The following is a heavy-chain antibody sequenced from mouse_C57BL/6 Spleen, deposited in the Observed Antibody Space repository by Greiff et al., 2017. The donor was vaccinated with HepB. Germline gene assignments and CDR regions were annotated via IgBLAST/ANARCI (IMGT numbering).Heavy chain of an antibody. Sequence: EVKLQESGGGLVKPGGSLKLSCAASGFTFSDYGMHWVRQAPEKGLEWVAYISSGSSTIYYADTVKGRFTISRDNAKNTLFLQMTSLRSEDTAMYYCARLELWYYAMDYWGQGTSVTVSS. CDR1: GFTFSDYG. CDR2: ISSGSSTI. J-gene: IGHJ4*01. CDR3: ARLELWYYAMDY. D-gene: IGHD4-1*01. V-gene: IGHV5-17*01.